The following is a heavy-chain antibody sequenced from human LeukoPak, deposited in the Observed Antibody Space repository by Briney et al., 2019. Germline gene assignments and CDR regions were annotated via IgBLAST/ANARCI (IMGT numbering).Heavy chain of an antibody. Sequence: ASVKVSCKASGYTFTGYYMHWVRQAPGQGLEWMGWISPNSGGTNYAQKFQGRVTMTRDTSISTAYMELSRLRSDDTAVYYCAAYCSSTSCYHYYYYHMDVWGKGTTVTVSS. CDR3: AAYCSSTSCYHYYYYHMDV. D-gene: IGHD2-2*01. J-gene: IGHJ6*03. V-gene: IGHV1-2*02. CDR1: GYTFTGYY. CDR2: ISPNSGGT.